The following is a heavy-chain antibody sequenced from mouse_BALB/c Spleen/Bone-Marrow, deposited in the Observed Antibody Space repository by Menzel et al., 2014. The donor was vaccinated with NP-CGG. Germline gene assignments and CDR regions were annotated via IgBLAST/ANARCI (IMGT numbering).Heavy chain of an antibody. V-gene: IGHV1-80*01. CDR3: ARCDGYSYYFDY. Sequence: VQLVESGADLVRPGSSVKISCKASGYAFSNYWMNWVKQRPGQGLEWIGQIYPGDGDTNYSGKFKGKATLTADKSSSTAYMQLSSLTSEDSAVYFCARCDGYSYYFDYWGQGTTLTVSS. CDR2: IYPGDGDT. CDR1: GYAFSNYW. D-gene: IGHD2-3*01. J-gene: IGHJ2*01.